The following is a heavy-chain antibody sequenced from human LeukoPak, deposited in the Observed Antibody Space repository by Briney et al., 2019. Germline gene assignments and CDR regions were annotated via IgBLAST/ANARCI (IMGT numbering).Heavy chain of an antibody. CDR1: GYTFTSYV. V-gene: IGHV1-18*01. CDR3: ARGGSRRGYYDSGIDY. CDR2: ISANGNT. J-gene: IGHJ4*02. Sequence: ASVKVSFKSSGYTFTSYVISWVRQAPGQGLEWMGWISANGNTNNAQKVQSRVTMTKDTSTSTAYMELRSLRSEDTGVYYCARGGSRRGYYDSGIDYWGQGTLVTVSS. D-gene: IGHD3-22*01.